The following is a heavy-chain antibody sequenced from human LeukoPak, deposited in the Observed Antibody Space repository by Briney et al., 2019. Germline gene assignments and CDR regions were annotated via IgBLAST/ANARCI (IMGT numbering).Heavy chain of an antibody. J-gene: IGHJ6*03. Sequence: GVSLRLSCAASGFTFSSYAMSWVRQAPGKGLEWVSAISGSGGSTYYADSVKGRFTISRDNSKNTLYLQMNSLRAEDTAVYYCAKTGRVSFKLLKYYYMDVWGKGTTVTVSS. D-gene: IGHD2-15*01. V-gene: IGHV3-23*01. CDR3: AKTGRVSFKLLKYYYMDV. CDR2: ISGSGGST. CDR1: GFTFSSYA.